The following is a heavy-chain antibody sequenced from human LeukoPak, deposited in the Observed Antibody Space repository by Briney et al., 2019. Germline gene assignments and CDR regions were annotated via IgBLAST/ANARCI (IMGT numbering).Heavy chain of an antibody. D-gene: IGHD6-19*01. Sequence: SETLSLTCTVSGGSISSYYWSWIRQPPGKGLEWIGYIYYSGSTNYNPSLKSRVTLSVDTSKNQFSLRLSSVTAADTAVYYCARGGAVAGTDKFDYWGQGTLVTVSS. J-gene: IGHJ4*02. CDR3: ARGGAVAGTDKFDY. CDR2: IYYSGST. V-gene: IGHV4-59*08. CDR1: GGSISSYY.